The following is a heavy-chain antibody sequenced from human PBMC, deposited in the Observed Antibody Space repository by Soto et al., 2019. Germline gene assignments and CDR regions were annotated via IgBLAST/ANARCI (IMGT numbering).Heavy chain of an antibody. J-gene: IGHJ4*02. V-gene: IGHV1-3*05. CDR1: GYTFSSYA. CDR2: INAGNGNT. CDR3: ARGGPPIDS. Sequence: QVQLVQSGAEEKKPGASVKVSCKASGYTFSSYAMDWVRQAPGQRLEWMGWINAGNGNTKYSQKFQGRVNITRDTAASTGYMELSSLRSEDTAVYYCARGGPPIDSWGQGTLVTVSS. D-gene: IGHD3-10*01.